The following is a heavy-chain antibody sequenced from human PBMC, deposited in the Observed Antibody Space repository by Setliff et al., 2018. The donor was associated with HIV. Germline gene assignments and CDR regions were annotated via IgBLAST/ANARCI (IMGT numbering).Heavy chain of an antibody. J-gene: IGHJ3*01. D-gene: IGHD1-26*01. CDR1: GGTLSSYV. CDR3: ATEGAGGSYQRASALDV. Sequence: ASVMVSCKASGGTLSSYVVSWVRQAPGQGLEWMGGMMTIFSTTNYARKFQGRVTITTDESTGTAYMELSNLRSEDTAVYYCATEGAGGSYQRASALDVWGQGTMVTVS. CDR2: MMTIFSTT. V-gene: IGHV1-69*05.